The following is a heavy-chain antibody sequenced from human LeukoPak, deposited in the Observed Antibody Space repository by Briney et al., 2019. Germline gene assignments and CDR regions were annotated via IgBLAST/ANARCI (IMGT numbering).Heavy chain of an antibody. CDR3: ARDLDYYDSSGYYSPFMDV. J-gene: IGHJ6*03. CDR2: ISYDGSNK. D-gene: IGHD3-22*01. V-gene: IGHV3-30*03. CDR1: GFTFSSYG. Sequence: GGSLRLSCAASGFTFSSYGMHWVRQAPGKGLEWVAVISYDGSNKYYADSVKGRFTISRDNSKNTLYLQMNSLRAEDTAVYYCARDLDYYDSSGYYSPFMDVWGKGTTVTVSS.